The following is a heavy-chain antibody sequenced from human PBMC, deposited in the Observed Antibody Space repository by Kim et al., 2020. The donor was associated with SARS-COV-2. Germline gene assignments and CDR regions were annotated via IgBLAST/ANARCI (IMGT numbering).Heavy chain of an antibody. CDR3: TGGPGSSGDY. CDR1: GASISNSH. V-gene: IGHV4-4*08. J-gene: IGHJ4*02. Sequence: SETLSLTCSVSGASISNSHWSWIRQPPGKALEWIGHIYNTGNTYYNPSLHRRVSISVETSKNQFSLGLSSVTAADPAVSYCTGGPGSSGDYWGQGTLVSV. D-gene: IGHD3-10*01. CDR2: IYNTGNT.